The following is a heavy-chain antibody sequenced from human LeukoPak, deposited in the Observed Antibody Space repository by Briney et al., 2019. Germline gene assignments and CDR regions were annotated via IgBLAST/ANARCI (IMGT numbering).Heavy chain of an antibody. J-gene: IGHJ6*02. Sequence: GGSLRLSCSASGFPFSSYAMHWVRQAPGKGLEYVSAMSDSGGSTYYADSVKGRFTISRDNSKNTLYLQMRAEDTAVYFCVRGYSFGPYGMDVWGQGTTVTVSS. D-gene: IGHD2-15*01. V-gene: IGHV3-64D*09. CDR3: VRGYSFGPYGMDV. CDR2: MSDSGGST. CDR1: GFPFSSYA.